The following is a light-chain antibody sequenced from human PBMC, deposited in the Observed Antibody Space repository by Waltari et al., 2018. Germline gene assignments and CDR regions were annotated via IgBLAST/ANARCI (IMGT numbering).Light chain of an antibody. J-gene: IGLJ3*02. CDR2: RND. CDR1: ASNIGENV. CDR3: ATWDDSPNGHWV. V-gene: IGLV1-44*01. Sequence: QSVLTQPPSASGTPGQRVTISCSGRASNIGENVGNGYQQFPGKAPKLVIYRNDQRPSGVPDRFSGSKSGTSASLAISGLQSEDEADYYCATWDDSPNGHWVFGGGTKVTVL.